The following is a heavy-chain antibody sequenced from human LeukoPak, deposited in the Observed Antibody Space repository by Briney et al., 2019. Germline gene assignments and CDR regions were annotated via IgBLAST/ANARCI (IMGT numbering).Heavy chain of an antibody. CDR1: GFTLSSYS. CDR2: ISSSSSYI. CDR3: ARSKYSSGWSP. J-gene: IGHJ5*02. Sequence: GGSLRLPCAASGFTLSSYSMNWVRQAPGKGLEWVSSISSSSSYIYYADSVKGRFTISRDNAKNSLYLQMNSLRAEDTAVYYCARSKYSSGWSPWGQGTLVTVSS. D-gene: IGHD6-19*01. V-gene: IGHV3-21*04.